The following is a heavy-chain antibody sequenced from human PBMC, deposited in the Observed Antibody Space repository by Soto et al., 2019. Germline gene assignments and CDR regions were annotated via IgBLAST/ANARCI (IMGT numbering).Heavy chain of an antibody. J-gene: IGHJ4*02. Sequence: QVQLQQWGAGLLKPSETLSLTCAVYGGPFSGYYWSWIRQPPGKGLEWIGEINHSGSTNQNPSLNSRVTISVDPSTNPFSLKLSSVTAADPPVYYRAGAGLTVPPAADCLGQGTLVAVSS. V-gene: IGHV4-34*01. D-gene: IGHD4-17*01. CDR1: GGPFSGYY. CDR2: INHSGST. CDR3: AGAGLTVPPAADC.